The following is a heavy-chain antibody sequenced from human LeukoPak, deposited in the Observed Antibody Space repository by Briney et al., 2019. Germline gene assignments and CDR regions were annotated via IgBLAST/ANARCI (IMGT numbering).Heavy chain of an antibody. CDR2: IWYDGSNK. D-gene: IGHD3-10*01. Sequence: GGSLRLSCAASGFTFSSYGMHWVRQAPGKGLEWVAVIWYDGSNKYYADSVKGRFTISRDNSKNTLYLQMNSLRAEDTAVYYCARGGPLYYGSGSPYYYYGMDVWGQGTTVTVSS. CDR1: GFTFSSYG. J-gene: IGHJ6*02. CDR3: ARGGPLYYGSGSPYYYYGMDV. V-gene: IGHV3-33*01.